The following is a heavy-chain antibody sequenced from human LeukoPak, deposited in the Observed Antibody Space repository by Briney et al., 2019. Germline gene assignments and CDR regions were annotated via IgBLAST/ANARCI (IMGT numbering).Heavy chain of an antibody. CDR2: IYYSGST. J-gene: IGHJ5*02. V-gene: IGHV4-38-2*02. D-gene: IGHD4-11*01. CDR3: ARGASNYGSFWFDP. Sequence: SSETLSLTCTVSGYSISSGYYWGWIRQPPGKGLEWIGSIYYSGSTYYNPSLKSRVTISVDTSKNQFSLKLNSVTAADTAVYYCARGASNYGSFWFDPWGQGTLVTVSS. CDR1: GYSISSGYY.